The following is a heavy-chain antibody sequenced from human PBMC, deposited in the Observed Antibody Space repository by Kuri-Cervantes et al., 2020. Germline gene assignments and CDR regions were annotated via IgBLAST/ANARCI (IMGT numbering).Heavy chain of an antibody. CDR2: IDYSGST. V-gene: IGHV4-59*12. D-gene: IGHD3-10*01. CDR3: ARENGSGSYYNWFDP. J-gene: IGHJ5*02. CDR1: GGSISSYY. Sequence: GSLRLSCTVSGGSISSYYWSWIRQPPGKGLEWIGYIDYSGSTKYNPSLKSRVTISVDKSKNQFSLKLSSVTAADTAVYYCARENGSGSYYNWFDPWGQGTLVTVSS.